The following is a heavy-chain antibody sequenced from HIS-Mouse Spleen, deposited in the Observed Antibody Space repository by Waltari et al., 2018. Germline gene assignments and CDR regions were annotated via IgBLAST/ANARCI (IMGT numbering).Heavy chain of an antibody. Sequence: QLQLQESGPGLVKPSETLSLTCTVSGGSISSSSYSWGWIRQPPGKGLGWIGSIYYRGSTYYNPSLKSRVTISVDTSKNQFSLKLSSVTAADTAVYYCAREIPYSSSWYDWYFDLWGRGTLVTVSS. CDR3: AREIPYSSSWYDWYFDL. D-gene: IGHD6-13*01. J-gene: IGHJ2*01. V-gene: IGHV4-39*07. CDR1: GGSISSSSYS. CDR2: IYYRGST.